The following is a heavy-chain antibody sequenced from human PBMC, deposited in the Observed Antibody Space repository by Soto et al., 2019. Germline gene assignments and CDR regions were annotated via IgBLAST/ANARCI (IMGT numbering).Heavy chain of an antibody. CDR2: IHYSGST. CDR3: ARDRGYSSSLTNGGMVV. J-gene: IGHJ6*02. Sequence: QLQLQESGPGLVKPSEALSLTCTVSGGSVTSGSYYWTWIRQPPGKRLEWIGYIHYSGSTNYQPPLNSRVTMSVDTSKTQFSLKLSSVTASDTAVYYCARDRGYSSSLTNGGMVVWGQGTTVTVSS. D-gene: IGHD6-13*01. CDR1: GGSVTSGSYY. V-gene: IGHV4-61*01.